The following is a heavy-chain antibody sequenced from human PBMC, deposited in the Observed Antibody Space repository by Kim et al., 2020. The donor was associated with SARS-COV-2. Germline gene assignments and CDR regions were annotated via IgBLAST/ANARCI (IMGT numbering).Heavy chain of an antibody. J-gene: IGHJ4*02. V-gene: IGHV3-11*05. CDR3: ARVPLVAYYDFWSGYWGFDY. CDR2: ISSSSSYT. CDR1: GFTFSDYY. D-gene: IGHD3-3*01. Sequence: GGSLRLSCAASGFTFSDYYMSWIRQAPGKGLEWVSYISSSSSYTNYADSVKGRFTISRDNAKNSLYLQMNSLRAEDTAVYYCARVPLVAYYDFWSGYWGFDYWGQGTLVTVSS.